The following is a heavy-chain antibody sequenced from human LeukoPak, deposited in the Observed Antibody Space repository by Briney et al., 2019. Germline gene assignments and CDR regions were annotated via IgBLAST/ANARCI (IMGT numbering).Heavy chain of an antibody. D-gene: IGHD1-14*01. CDR1: GGSISSYY. V-gene: IGHV4-59*01. CDR2: IYYSGST. Sequence: KPSETLSLTCTVSGGSISSYYWSWIRQPPGKGLEWIGYIYYSGSTNYNPSLKSRVTISVDTSMNQFSLKLSSVTAADTAVYYCARMKPPAYFDYWGQGTLVTVSS. J-gene: IGHJ4*02. CDR3: ARMKPPAYFDY.